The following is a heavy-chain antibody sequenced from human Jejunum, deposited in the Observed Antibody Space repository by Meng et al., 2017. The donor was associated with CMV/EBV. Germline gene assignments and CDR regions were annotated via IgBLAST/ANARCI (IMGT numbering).Heavy chain of an antibody. CDR3: ARHLVEQASDPFDP. V-gene: IGHV4-30-2*03. Sequence: GGAFTRDVYRWDGVRQPPGKGLEWIGNIHYNGRTVYKPSCRSRLTISMDTSKNQFSLRLRSGTDADAAVYYCARHLVEQASDPFDPWGQGILVTVSS. CDR2: IHYNGRT. CDR1: GGAFTRDVYR. J-gene: IGHJ5*02. D-gene: IGHD2-8*02.